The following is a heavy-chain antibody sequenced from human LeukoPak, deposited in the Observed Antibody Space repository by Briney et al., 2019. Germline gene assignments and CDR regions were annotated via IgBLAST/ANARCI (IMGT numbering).Heavy chain of an antibody. CDR2: INPNSGGT. V-gene: IGHV1-2*02. CDR1: GYTFTNYY. Sequence: ASVKVSCKASGYTFTNYYMHWVRQAPGQGLEWMGWINPNSGGTNYAQKFQGRITMTRDTSISTAYMELSRLRSDDTAVFYCAGSQTGDGYNPPFDYWGQGTLVTVSS. CDR3: AGSQTGDGYNPPFDY. D-gene: IGHD5-24*01. J-gene: IGHJ4*02.